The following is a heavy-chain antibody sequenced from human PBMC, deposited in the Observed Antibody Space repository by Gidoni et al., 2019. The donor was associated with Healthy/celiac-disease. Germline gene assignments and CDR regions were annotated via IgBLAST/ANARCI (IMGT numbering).Heavy chain of an antibody. D-gene: IGHD2-21*01. Sequence: EVHLLQSGAEVKKPGESLKISCKGSGYSFTSYWIGWVRQMPGKGLEWMGIIYPGDSDTRYSPSFQGQVTISADKSISTAYLQWSSLKAADTAMYYCARLSIVSREGKNFDYWGQGTLVTVSS. CDR3: ARLSIVSREGKNFDY. CDR2: IYPGDSDT. CDR1: GYSFTSYW. J-gene: IGHJ4*02. V-gene: IGHV5-51*01.